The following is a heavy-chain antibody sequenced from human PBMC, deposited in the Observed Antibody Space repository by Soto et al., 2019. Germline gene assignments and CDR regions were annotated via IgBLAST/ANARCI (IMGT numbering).Heavy chain of an antibody. CDR3: AKDGGVVVVAAIDFDY. Sequence: GGSLRLSCAASGCSFSSYAMNWVRQAPGKGLEWVSTISGSGGSTHYADSVKGRFTISRDNSKNTLYLQMNSLRAEDTAAYYCAKDGGVVVVAAIDFDYWGQGTLVTVS. CDR1: GCSFSSYA. J-gene: IGHJ4*02. V-gene: IGHV3-23*01. D-gene: IGHD2-15*01. CDR2: ISGSGGST.